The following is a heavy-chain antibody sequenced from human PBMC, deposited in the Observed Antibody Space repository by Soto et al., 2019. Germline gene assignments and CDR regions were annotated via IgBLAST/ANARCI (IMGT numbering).Heavy chain of an antibody. Sequence: QVQLVQSGAEVKKPGASVKVSCKDSGYTFSTYGFSWVRQAPGQGLEWMGWIGADNGDTNYAQNFQGRVTMTTDTSTTTAHMELRSLTSDDTAVYFCARDWKGAEGFDPWGQGTLVTVSS. D-gene: IGHD1-1*01. J-gene: IGHJ5*02. CDR3: ARDWKGAEGFDP. CDR1: GYTFSTYG. CDR2: IGADNGDT. V-gene: IGHV1-18*01.